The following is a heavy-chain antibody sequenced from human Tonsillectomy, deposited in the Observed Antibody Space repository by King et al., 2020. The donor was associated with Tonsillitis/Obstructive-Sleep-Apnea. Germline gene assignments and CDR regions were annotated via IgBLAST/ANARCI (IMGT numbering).Heavy chain of an antibody. CDR1: GASISSYY. Sequence: QLQESGPGLVKPSETLSLTCTASGASISSYYWSWIRQPPGKGLEWIGYIYYSGSTNYNPSLKSRVTISVDTSNNQFSLKLSSVTAADTAVYYCARRFHYYDSSGYYPTAFDIWGQGTMVTVSS. J-gene: IGHJ3*02. CDR2: IYYSGST. D-gene: IGHD3-22*01. V-gene: IGHV4-59*08. CDR3: ARRFHYYDSSGYYPTAFDI.